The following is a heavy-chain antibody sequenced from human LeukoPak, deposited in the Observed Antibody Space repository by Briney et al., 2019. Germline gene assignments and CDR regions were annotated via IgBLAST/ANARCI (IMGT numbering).Heavy chain of an antibody. CDR3: ARETTPGDY. J-gene: IGHJ4*02. Sequence: GGSLRLSCAASGFTLSSYSMNWVRQAPGKGLEWVSSISSSSSYIYYADSAKGRFTISRDNAKNSLYLQMNSLRVEDTAVYYCARETTPGDYWGQGSLVTVSS. V-gene: IGHV3-21*01. CDR2: ISSSSSYI. D-gene: IGHD4-11*01. CDR1: GFTLSSYS.